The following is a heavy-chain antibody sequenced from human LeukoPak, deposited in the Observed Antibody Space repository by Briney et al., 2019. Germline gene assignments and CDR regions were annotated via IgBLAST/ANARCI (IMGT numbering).Heavy chain of an antibody. CDR2: ISYDGSNK. D-gene: IGHD2-15*01. CDR3: AKTDGGY. J-gene: IGHJ4*02. CDR1: GFIFSSYA. V-gene: IGHV3-30*04. Sequence: GGSLRLSCAASGFIFSSYAMHWVRQAPGKGLEWVAVISYDGSNKYYADSVKGRFTISRDNSRNTLYLQMNSQRAEDTAVYYCAKTDGGYWGQGTLVTVSS.